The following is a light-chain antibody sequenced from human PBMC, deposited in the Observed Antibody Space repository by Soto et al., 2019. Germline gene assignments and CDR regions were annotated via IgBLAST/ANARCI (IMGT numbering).Light chain of an antibody. V-gene: IGLV1-47*01. CDR3: AAWDESLSGVV. J-gene: IGLJ2*01. CDR1: SSNIGSNY. Sequence: QSVLTQPPSASGTPGQRVTISCSGSSSNIGSNYVYWYQQLPGTAPKLLIDRNNQRPSGVPDRFSGSKSGTSASLAISGLRSEDEADYYCAAWDESLSGVVFGGGTKLTVL. CDR2: RNN.